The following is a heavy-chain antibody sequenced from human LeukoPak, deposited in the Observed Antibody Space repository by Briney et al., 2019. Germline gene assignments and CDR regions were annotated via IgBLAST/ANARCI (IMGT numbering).Heavy chain of an antibody. CDR1: GFTFSSYA. CDR3: ARGDGYNTWWYFDL. CDR2: ISSSSSYI. J-gene: IGHJ2*01. V-gene: IGHV3-21*04. Sequence: GGSLRLSCAASGFTFSSYAMSWVRQAPGKGLEWVSSISSSSSYIYYADSVKGRFTISRDNAKNSLYLQMNSLRAEDTAVYYCARGDGYNTWWYFDLWGRGTLVTVSS. D-gene: IGHD5-24*01.